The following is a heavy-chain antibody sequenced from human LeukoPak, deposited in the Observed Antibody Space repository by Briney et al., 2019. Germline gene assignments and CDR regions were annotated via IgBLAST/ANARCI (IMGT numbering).Heavy chain of an antibody. V-gene: IGHV4-59*01. CDR2: IYYSGST. CDR3: ARSAYYDSWSGPHWFDP. J-gene: IGHJ5*02. Sequence: PSETLSLTCTVSGGSISSYYWSWIRQPPGKGLEWIGYIYYSGSTNYNPSLKSRVTISVDTSKNQFSLKLSSVTAADTAVYYCARSAYYDSWSGPHWFDPWGQGTLVTVSS. D-gene: IGHD3-3*01. CDR1: GGSISSYY.